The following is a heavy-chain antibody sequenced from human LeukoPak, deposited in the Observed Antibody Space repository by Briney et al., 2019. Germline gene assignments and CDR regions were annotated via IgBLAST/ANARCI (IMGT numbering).Heavy chain of an antibody. CDR1: GFTFSSYA. Sequence: PGGSLRLSCAASGFTFSSYAMSWVRQAPGKGLEWVSAISGSGGSTYYADSVKGRFTISRDSSKNTLYLQMNSLRAEDTAVYYCAKGRAGDYGGKPRQGYWGQGTLVTVSS. CDR3: AKGRAGDYGGKPRQGY. D-gene: IGHD4-23*01. CDR2: ISGSGGST. J-gene: IGHJ4*02. V-gene: IGHV3-23*01.